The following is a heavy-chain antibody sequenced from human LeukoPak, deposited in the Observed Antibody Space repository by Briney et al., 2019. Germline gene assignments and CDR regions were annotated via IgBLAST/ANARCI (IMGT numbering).Heavy chain of an antibody. V-gene: IGHV3-30*18. D-gene: IGHD6-13*01. CDR2: ISYDGSNK. Sequence: GRSLRLSCAASGFTFSSYGMHWVRQAPGKGLEWVAVISYDGSNKYYADSVKGRFTISRDNSKNTLYLQMNSLRAEDTAVYYCAKDRASSSWVKGYYYYGMDPWGQGTLVTVSS. CDR3: AKDRASSSWVKGYYYYGMDP. CDR1: GFTFSSYG. J-gene: IGHJ6*02.